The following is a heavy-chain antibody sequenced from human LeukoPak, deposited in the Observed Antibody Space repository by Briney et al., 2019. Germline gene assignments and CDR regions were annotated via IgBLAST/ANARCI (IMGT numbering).Heavy chain of an antibody. J-gene: IGHJ3*02. CDR2: ISGSGGST. Sequence: GGSLRLSCAASGFTFSSYAMSWVRQAPGKGLEWVSAISGSGGSTYYADSVKGRFTISRDNSKNTLYLQMNSLRAEDTAVYYCARVLRRLRIAARLQSGAFDIWGQGTMVTVSS. CDR3: ARVLRRLRIAARLQSGAFDI. V-gene: IGHV3-23*01. CDR1: GFTFSSYA. D-gene: IGHD6-6*01.